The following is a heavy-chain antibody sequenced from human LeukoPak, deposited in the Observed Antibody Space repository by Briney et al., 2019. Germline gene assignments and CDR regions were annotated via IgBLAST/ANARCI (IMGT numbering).Heavy chain of an antibody. CDR2: IYYSGST. CDR1: GGSISSYY. CDR3: ARGYYYDSSGLDY. Sequence: SETLSLTCTVSGGSISSYYWSWIRQPPAKGLEWIGYIYYSGSTNYNPSLKSRVTISVDTSKNQFSLKLSSVTAADTAVYYCARGYYYDSSGLDYWGQGTLVTVSS. J-gene: IGHJ4*02. V-gene: IGHV4-59*01. D-gene: IGHD3-22*01.